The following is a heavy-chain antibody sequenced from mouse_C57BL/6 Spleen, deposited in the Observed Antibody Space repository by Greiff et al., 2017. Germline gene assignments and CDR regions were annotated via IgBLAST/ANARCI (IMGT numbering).Heavy chain of an antibody. CDR1: GYTFTDYN. D-gene: IGHD1-1*01. CDR2: INPNNGGT. J-gene: IGHJ1*03. CDR3: ARGTWYGSSHWYFDV. V-gene: IGHV1-18*01. Sequence: VQLQQSGPELVKPGASVKIPCKASGYTFTDYNMDWVKQSHGKSLEWIGDINPNNGGTIYNQKFKGKATLTVDKSSSTAYMELRSLRSEDTAVYYCARGTWYGSSHWYFDVWGTGTTVTVSS.